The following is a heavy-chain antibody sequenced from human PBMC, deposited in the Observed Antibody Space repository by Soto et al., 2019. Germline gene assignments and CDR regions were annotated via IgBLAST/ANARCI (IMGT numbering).Heavy chain of an antibody. V-gene: IGHV1-69*01. CDR2: IIPVSGAA. CDR3: ATALGCRSTSCALDY. D-gene: IGHD2-2*01. Sequence: QVQLVQSGAEVKKPGSSVKVSCKASGGTFGSYAFSWVRQAPGQGLEWMGGIIPVSGAAHYAQKYQDRVTITADESTSTAYMELSSLSSQDTAVYYCATALGCRSTSCALDYWGQGTRVIVSS. CDR1: GGTFGSYA. J-gene: IGHJ4*02.